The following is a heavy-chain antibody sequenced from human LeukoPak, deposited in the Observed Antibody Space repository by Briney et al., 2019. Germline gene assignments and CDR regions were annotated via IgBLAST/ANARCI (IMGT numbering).Heavy chain of an antibody. CDR3: ARQRFGDVHAFDV. Sequence: ASVKVSCKTSGYTSTTYGLSWVRQAPGQGLEWMGWTYNTYTHYAETLRDRLTMTTDTSTSTSYMELRSLRSDDTAVYYCARQRFGDVHAFDVWGQGTVVSVS. V-gene: IGHV1-18*01. CDR1: GYTSTTYG. J-gene: IGHJ3*01. D-gene: IGHD3-10*01. CDR2: TYNTYT.